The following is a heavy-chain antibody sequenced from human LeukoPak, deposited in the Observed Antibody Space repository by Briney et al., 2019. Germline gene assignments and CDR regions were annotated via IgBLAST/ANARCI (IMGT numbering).Heavy chain of an antibody. D-gene: IGHD6-13*01. J-gene: IGHJ6*02. Sequence: ATVKVSCKASGYTFTSYGISWVRQAPGQGLEWMGWISAYNGNTNYAQKLQGRVTMTTDTSTSTAYMELRGLRSDDTAVYYCARVFSSIAAAVSPVYGMDVWGQGTTVTVSS. CDR2: ISAYNGNT. CDR1: GYTFTSYG. V-gene: IGHV1-18*01. CDR3: ARVFSSIAAAVSPVYGMDV.